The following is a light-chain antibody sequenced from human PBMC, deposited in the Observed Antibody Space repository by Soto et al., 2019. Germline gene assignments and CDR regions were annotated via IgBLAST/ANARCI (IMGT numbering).Light chain of an antibody. CDR1: QSVNSY. J-gene: IGKJ5*01. CDR3: QQRSDCPPIT. V-gene: IGKV3-11*01. CDR2: DGS. Sequence: EIVLTQSPDTLSLSPGDRATLSCRASQSVNSYLAWYQQKPGQAPRLLIYDGSNRATGIPARFSGSGSGTDFTLTISSLEPEDFAVYYCQQRSDCPPITFGQGTRLDMK.